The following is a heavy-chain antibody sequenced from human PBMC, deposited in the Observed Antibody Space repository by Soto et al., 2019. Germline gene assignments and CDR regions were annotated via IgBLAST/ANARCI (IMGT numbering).Heavy chain of an antibody. CDR2: IYQSGST. D-gene: IGHD5-18*01. J-gene: IGHJ3*02. CDR1: GGSISSGGYS. CDR3: ARDDLYGYFFDI. Sequence: SETLSLTCAVSGGSISSGGYSCNWIRQPPGKGLEWIGYIYQSGSTSYNPSLKNRVTISVDRSKNQFSLKLSSVTAADTAVYYCARDDLYGYFFDIWGQGTMVT. V-gene: IGHV4-30-2*01.